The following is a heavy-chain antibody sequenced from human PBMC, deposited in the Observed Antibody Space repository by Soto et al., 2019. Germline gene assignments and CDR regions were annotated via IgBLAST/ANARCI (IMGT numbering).Heavy chain of an antibody. CDR1: GFTVTSYW. CDR3: ARGNNGDGNFDY. D-gene: IGHD2-8*01. J-gene: IGHJ4*02. CDR2: TSPAGSST. Sequence: DVQLVESGGGIVQPGGSLRLSCAASGFTVTSYWMHWVRQAPGKGLVWVSRTSPAGSSTYYADFVRGRFTISKDTAKNTLYLQINSLGAEDSAVYYCARGNNGDGNFDYWGQGTLVTVSS. V-gene: IGHV3-74*01.